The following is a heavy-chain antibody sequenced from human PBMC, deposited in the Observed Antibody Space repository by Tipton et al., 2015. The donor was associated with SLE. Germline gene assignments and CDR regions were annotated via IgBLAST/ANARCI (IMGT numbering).Heavy chain of an antibody. D-gene: IGHD2-15*01. V-gene: IGHV3-30*02. CDR3: VKDSGLGGSRDY. Sequence: GSLRLSCAVSRFTGSSFGIHWVRQAPGEGLEWLAFIQFDGSNKNYAESLKGRLIISRDNSKNTVYLQISSLRLEDTAVYYCVKDSGLGGSRDYWGQGTLVTVSS. CDR1: RFTGSSFG. CDR2: IQFDGSNK. J-gene: IGHJ4*02.